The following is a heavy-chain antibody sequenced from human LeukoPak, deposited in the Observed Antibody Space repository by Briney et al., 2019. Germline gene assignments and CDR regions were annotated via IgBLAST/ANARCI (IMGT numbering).Heavy chain of an antibody. CDR1: GDSISSSTYY. CDR3: VRQGLEMTGGGWFDP. CDR2: VSYTGST. D-gene: IGHD2-8*02. Sequence: SETLSLTCTVSGDSISSSTYYWGWIRQPPGKGLEWLGNVSYTGSTYYNPSLKSRLTFSVHTSKNQFSLRLTSVTAADTAFYYCVRQGLEMTGGGWFDPWGQGTLVTVSS. V-gene: IGHV4-39*01. J-gene: IGHJ5*02.